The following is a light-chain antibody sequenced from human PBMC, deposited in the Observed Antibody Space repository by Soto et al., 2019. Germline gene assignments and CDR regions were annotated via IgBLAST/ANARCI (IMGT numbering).Light chain of an antibody. J-gene: IGKJ1*01. CDR3: LQDYDYPRP. CDR2: AAS. V-gene: IGKV1-6*01. CDR1: QGIRNE. Sequence: IQMNHSPAALSWRNSFRVTITCLASQGIRNELSWFQQRPGNAPTLLISAASRLQSGVPSRFSGRGSGTDFTLTIISLQPEDFATYYCLQDYDYPRPFCQRAKV.